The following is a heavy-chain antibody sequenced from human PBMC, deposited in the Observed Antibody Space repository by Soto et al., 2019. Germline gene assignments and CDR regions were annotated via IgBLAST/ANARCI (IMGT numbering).Heavy chain of an antibody. CDR3: ARVGPSREVPYPFEY. CDR1: GYTFSTYG. J-gene: IGHJ4*02. CDR2: ISAYNHYT. D-gene: IGHD1-26*01. V-gene: IGHV1-18*01. Sequence: QVDLVQSGPEVRKPGASVNVSCKASGYTFSTYGISWVRQAPGQGLEWMGWISAYNHYTNYAQKFQGRVTRTTGTSTNTAYMELRSLRSGDTAMYFCARVGPSREVPYPFEYWGQGTLVTVSS.